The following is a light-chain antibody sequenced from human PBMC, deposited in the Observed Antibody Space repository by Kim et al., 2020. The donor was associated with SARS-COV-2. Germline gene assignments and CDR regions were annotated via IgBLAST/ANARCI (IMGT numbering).Light chain of an antibody. Sequence: EIVMTQSPATLSVSPEERATLSCRASQTVGSNLAWYQQKPGQAPRLLIYGSYTRATGIPARFSGSGSGTEFTLTISSLQSEDFVVYYCHQYNNWPRTFGQGTKVDIK. CDR3: HQYNNWPRT. J-gene: IGKJ1*01. CDR2: GSY. CDR1: QTVGSN. V-gene: IGKV3-15*01.